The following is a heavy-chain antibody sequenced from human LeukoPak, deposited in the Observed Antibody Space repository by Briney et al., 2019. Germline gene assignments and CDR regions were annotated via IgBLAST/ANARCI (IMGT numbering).Heavy chain of an antibody. Sequence: PGGSLRLSCAASGFAFSTYAVSWVRQAPGKGLEWIGEINHSGSTNYNPSLKSRVTISVDTSKNQFSLKLSSVTAADTAVYYCARAKKNLLGYYYYMDVWGKGTTVTVSS. CDR3: ARAKKNLLGYYYYMDV. V-gene: IGHV4-34*01. D-gene: IGHD1-14*01. J-gene: IGHJ6*03. CDR1: GFAFSTYA. CDR2: INHSGST.